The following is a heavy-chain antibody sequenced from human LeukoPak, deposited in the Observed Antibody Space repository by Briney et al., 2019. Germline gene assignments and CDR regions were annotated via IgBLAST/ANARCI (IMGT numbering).Heavy chain of an antibody. CDR3: ARDSGGIAAAGKRYFQH. Sequence: QTGGSLRLSCAASGFTFSSYGMYWVRQAPGKGLEWVAVIWYDGSNKYYADSVKGRFTISRDNSKNTLYLQMNSLRAEDTAVYYCARDSGGIAAAGKRYFQHWGQGTLVTVSS. V-gene: IGHV3-33*01. CDR1: GFTFSSYG. CDR2: IWYDGSNK. D-gene: IGHD6-13*01. J-gene: IGHJ1*01.